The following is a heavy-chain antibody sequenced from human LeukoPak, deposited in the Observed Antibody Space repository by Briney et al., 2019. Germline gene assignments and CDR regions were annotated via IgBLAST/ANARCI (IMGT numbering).Heavy chain of an antibody. CDR3: AAETDPLDY. J-gene: IGHJ4*02. CDR1: GGTFSSYA. CDR2: INPNSGGT. Sequence: ASVKVSCKASGGTFSSYAISWVRQAPGQGLEWMGWINPNSGGTNYAQKLQGRVTMTRDTSISTAYMQLSRLRSDDTAVYYCAAETDPLDYWGQGTLVTVSS. V-gene: IGHV1-2*02. D-gene: IGHD2-21*02.